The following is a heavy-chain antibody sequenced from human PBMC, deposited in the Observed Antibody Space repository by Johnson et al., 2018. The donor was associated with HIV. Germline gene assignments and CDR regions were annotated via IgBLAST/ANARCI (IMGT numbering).Heavy chain of an antibody. CDR2: ISWNSGNI. V-gene: IGHV3-9*01. CDR1: GFTFDDYA. CDR3: ARGPGGGEDALDI. Sequence: VQLVESGGGLVQPGRSLRLSCAASGFTFDDYAMHWVRQAPGKGLEWVSGISWNSGNIGYADSVKGRFTISRDNAKNSLYLQMNSLRAEDTAVYYCARGPGGGEDALDIWGQGTMVTVSS. D-gene: IGHD3-16*01. J-gene: IGHJ3*02.